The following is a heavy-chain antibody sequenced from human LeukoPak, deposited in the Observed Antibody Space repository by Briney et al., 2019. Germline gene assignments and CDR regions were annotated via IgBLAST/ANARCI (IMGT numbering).Heavy chain of an antibody. CDR1: GGSFSSSSYH. CDR3: ARPSRYSSSWYYFDY. CDR2: IYYSGST. D-gene: IGHD6-13*01. Sequence: SETLSLTCIVSGGSFSSSSYHWGWIRQPPGKGLEWIGYIYYSGSTNYNPSLKSRVTISVDTSKNQFSLKLSSVTAADTAVYYCARPSRYSSSWYYFDYWGQGTLVTVSS. J-gene: IGHJ4*02. V-gene: IGHV4-61*01.